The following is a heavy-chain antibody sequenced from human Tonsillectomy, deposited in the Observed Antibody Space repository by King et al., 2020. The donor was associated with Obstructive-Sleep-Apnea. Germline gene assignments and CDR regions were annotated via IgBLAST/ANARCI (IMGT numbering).Heavy chain of an antibody. Sequence: VQLVESGGGLVQPGGSLRLSCAASGFTFSSYTMGWVRQAPEKGLEWVSDINNSGGSTYYTDSVKGRFTISRDNSKNTLYLQMNTLRAEDTAVYYCVKAGSTSWYDYWGQETLVTVPS. V-gene: IGHV3-23*04. D-gene: IGHD6-13*01. J-gene: IGHJ4*02. CDR2: INNSGGST. CDR3: VKAGSTSWYDY. CDR1: GFTFSSYT.